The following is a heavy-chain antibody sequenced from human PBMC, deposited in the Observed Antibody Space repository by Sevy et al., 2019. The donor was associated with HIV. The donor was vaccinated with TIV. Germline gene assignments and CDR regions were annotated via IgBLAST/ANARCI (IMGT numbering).Heavy chain of an antibody. CDR3: ARGYCSGGSCYSLFSWFDP. CDR1: GGSISSGSYY. D-gene: IGHD2-15*01. Sequence: SETLSLTCTVSGGSISSGSYYWSWIRQPAGKGLEWIGRIYTSGSTNYDPSLKSRVTISVDTSKNQFSLKLSSVTAADTAVYYCARGYCSGGSCYSLFSWFDPWGQGTLVTVSS. CDR2: IYTSGST. J-gene: IGHJ5*02. V-gene: IGHV4-61*02.